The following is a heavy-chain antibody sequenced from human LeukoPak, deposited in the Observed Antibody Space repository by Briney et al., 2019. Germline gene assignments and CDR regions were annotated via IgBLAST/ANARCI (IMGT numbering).Heavy chain of an antibody. V-gene: IGHV4-59*02. CDR2: IKSSGSS. D-gene: IGHD6-19*01. CDR1: GGSVSSYY. Sequence: KPSETLSLTCTVSGGSVSSYYWSWIRQPPGKGLEWIGYIKSSGSSNYNPSLKSRVTISMDTSKNQFSLRLNSVTAADTAVYYCARDGTVAPNWFDPWGKGTLVPVSS. J-gene: IGHJ5*02. CDR3: ARDGTVAPNWFDP.